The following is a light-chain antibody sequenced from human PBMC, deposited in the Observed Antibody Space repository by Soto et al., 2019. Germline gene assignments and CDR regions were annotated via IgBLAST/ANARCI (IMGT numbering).Light chain of an antibody. V-gene: IGKV3-20*01. CDR3: QQYGSSPLT. CDR1: QSVSSSY. J-gene: IGKJ4*01. Sequence: EIVLTQSPGTLSLSPGERATLSCRASQSVSSSYFAWYQQKPGQAPRLLIYGASSSATGLPDRFSGSGAGTDLTLTISRLEPEDFAVYYCQQYGSSPLTFGGGTKVEIK. CDR2: GAS.